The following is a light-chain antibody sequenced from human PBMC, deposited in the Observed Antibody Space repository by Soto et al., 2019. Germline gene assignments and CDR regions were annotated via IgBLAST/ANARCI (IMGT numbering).Light chain of an antibody. V-gene: IGKV1-17*01. Sequence: DIQISQSPSSLSASVGDRVTITCRASQVIGPVLAWFQQKKGKAPQXLIYAASSLQSGVPSRFSGSGSGTEVNLTISSLQPDDFATYYCQQYHSYPWTFGQGTKVDIK. CDR1: QVIGPV. CDR2: AAS. CDR3: QQYHSYPWT. J-gene: IGKJ1*01.